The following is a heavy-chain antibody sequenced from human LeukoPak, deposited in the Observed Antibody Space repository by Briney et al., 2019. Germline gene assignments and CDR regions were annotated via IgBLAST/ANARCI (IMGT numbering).Heavy chain of an antibody. J-gene: IGHJ4*02. CDR3: ARETSIAARPACNY. V-gene: IGHV1-8*01. CDR1: GYTFTSYD. Sequence: ASVTVSCKASGYTFTSYDINWVRQATGQGLEWMGWMNPNSGNTGYAQKFQGRVTMTRNTSISTAYMELSSLRSEDTAVYYCARETSIAARPACNYWGQGTLVTVSS. CDR2: MNPNSGNT. D-gene: IGHD6-6*01.